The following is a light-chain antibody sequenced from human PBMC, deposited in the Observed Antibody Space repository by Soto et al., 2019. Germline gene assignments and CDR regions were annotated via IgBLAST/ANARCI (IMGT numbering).Light chain of an antibody. J-gene: IGKJ1*01. CDR1: QGISNY. CDR3: QKYYSAPRS. Sequence: DIQMTQSPSSLSASVGDRVTITCRASQGISNYLAWYQQKPGKVPTLLIYAASTLQLGFPSRFSGSGSGTDFTCTISSLQPEDVATYYCQKYYSAPRSFGQGTKVEIK. CDR2: AAS. V-gene: IGKV1-27*01.